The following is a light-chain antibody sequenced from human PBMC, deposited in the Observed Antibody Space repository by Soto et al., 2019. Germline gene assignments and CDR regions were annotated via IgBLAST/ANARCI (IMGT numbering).Light chain of an antibody. V-gene: IGKV3-20*01. CDR3: QYYGSSPPTT. CDR1: QSVTSTY. CDR2: GAS. J-gene: IGKJ2*01. Sequence: EFVLTQSPVTLSLSPGERAILSCRASQSVTSTYIAWYQQKPGQAPRLLIYGASSRATGIPDRFSGSGSGTDFTLTISRLEAEDFAVYYCQYYGSSPPTTFGQGTKLEIK.